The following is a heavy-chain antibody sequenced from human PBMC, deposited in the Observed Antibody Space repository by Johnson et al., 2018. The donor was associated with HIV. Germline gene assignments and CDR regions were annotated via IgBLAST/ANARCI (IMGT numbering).Heavy chain of an antibody. J-gene: IGHJ3*02. D-gene: IGHD1-26*01. CDR3: ARVGADAFYI. Sequence: VQLVESGGGVAQPGRSLRLSCAASGFTFSFYAMHWVRQAPGKGLEWVSYISSSGSTIYYADSVKGRFTISRDNAKNSLYLQMNSLRAEDTAVYYCARVGADAFYIWGQGTMVTVSS. CDR2: ISSSGSTI. CDR1: GFTFSFYA. V-gene: IGHV3-48*04.